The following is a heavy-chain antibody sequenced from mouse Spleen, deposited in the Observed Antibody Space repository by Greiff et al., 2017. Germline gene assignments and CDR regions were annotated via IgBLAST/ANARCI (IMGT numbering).Heavy chain of an antibody. CDR3: ARGYSAWFAY. V-gene: IGHV1-7*01. J-gene: IGHJ3*01. Sequence: QVQLQQSGAELAKPGASAKMSCKASGYTFTSYWMHWVKQRPGQGLEWIGYINPSTGYTEYNQKFKDKATLTADKSSSTAYMQLSSLTSEDSAVYYCARGYSAWFAYWGQGTLVTVSA. CDR2: INPSTGYT. D-gene: IGHD1-2*01. CDR1: GYTFTSYW.